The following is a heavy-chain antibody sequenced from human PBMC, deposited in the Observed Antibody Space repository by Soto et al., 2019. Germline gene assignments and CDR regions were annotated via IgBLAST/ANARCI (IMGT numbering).Heavy chain of an antibody. Sequence: SETLSLTCTVSGGSISNISYYWACIRQPPGKGLEWIGEINHSGSTNYNPSLKSRVTISVDTSKNQFSLKLSSVTAADTAVYYCARGVRGITMVRGRYYYYGMDVWGQGTTVTVSS. V-gene: IGHV4-39*07. CDR1: GGSISNISYY. D-gene: IGHD3-10*01. CDR3: ARGVRGITMVRGRYYYYGMDV. CDR2: INHSGST. J-gene: IGHJ6*02.